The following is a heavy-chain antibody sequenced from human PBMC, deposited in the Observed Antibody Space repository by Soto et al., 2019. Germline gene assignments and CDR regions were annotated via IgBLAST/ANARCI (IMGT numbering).Heavy chain of an antibody. CDR3: AKDRYCSSTSCYAGFDY. CDR1: GSTFSSYA. J-gene: IGHJ4*02. D-gene: IGHD2-2*01. Sequence: GGSLRLSCAASGSTFSSYAMSWVRQAPGKGLEWVSTTSGSGGSTNYADSVKGRFTISRDNAKNTLFLQMNSLRAEDTAVYYCAKDRYCSSTSCYAGFDYWGQGTLVTVSS. CDR2: TSGSGGST. V-gene: IGHV3-23*01.